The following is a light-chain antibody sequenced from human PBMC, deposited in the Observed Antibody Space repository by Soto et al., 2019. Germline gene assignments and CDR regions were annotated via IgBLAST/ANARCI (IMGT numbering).Light chain of an antibody. Sequence: SPATLSVSPGERATLSCRASQSVSSNLAWYQQKPGQAPRLLIYGASTRATGIPARFSGSGSGTEFTLTISSLQSEDFAVYYCQQYNNWPPAITFGQGTRLEIK. J-gene: IGKJ5*01. CDR2: GAS. CDR1: QSVSSN. CDR3: QQYNNWPPAIT. V-gene: IGKV3-15*01.